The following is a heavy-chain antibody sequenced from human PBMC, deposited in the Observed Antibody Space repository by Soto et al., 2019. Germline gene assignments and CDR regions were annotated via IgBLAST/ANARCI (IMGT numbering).Heavy chain of an antibody. Sequence: SETLSLTCTVSSGSISTYYWSWIRQPPGKGLEWIGYIDYTGSTNYNPSLKTRVTISIDTSKNQFSLNLSSVTAADTAVYYCARHIHNQGFEYYFDSWGQGTLVTVSS. J-gene: IGHJ4*02. V-gene: IGHV4-59*08. CDR3: ARHIHNQGFEYYFDS. CDR2: IDYTGST. CDR1: SGSISTYY. D-gene: IGHD1-1*01.